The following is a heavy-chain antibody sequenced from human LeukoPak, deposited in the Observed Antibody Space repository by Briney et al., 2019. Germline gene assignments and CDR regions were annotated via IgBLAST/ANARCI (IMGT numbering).Heavy chain of an antibody. CDR3: ARETPDSSGWD. CDR2: IKRDGSQK. Sequence: GGPLRLACAASGFTFSSNWMSWVRQAPGKGLEWVANIKRDGSQKYYVDSVRGRFTISRDNAKNSLYLQMNSLRAEDTAIYYCARETPDSSGWDWGQGTLVTVSS. J-gene: IGHJ4*02. D-gene: IGHD6-19*01. CDR1: GFTFSSNW. V-gene: IGHV3-7*01.